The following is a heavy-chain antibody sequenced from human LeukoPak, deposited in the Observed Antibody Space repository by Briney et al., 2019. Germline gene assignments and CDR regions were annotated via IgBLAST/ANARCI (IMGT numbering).Heavy chain of an antibody. CDR2: ISSSSSYT. D-gene: IGHD1-26*01. CDR1: GLTFSDCY. V-gene: IGHV3-11*03. Sequence: GGSLRLSCAASGLTFSDCYMKWIRQAPGKGLEWVAYISSSSSYTNYADSVKGRFTISRDNAKNSLYLQMKSLRAEDTALYYCARRIVGATNWFDPWGQGTLVTVSS. J-gene: IGHJ5*02. CDR3: ARRIVGATNWFDP.